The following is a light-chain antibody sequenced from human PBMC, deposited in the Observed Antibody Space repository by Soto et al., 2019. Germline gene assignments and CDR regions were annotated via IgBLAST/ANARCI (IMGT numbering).Light chain of an antibody. CDR1: SSDVGSYNL. CDR3: CSYAGSSTFEV. V-gene: IGLV2-23*03. J-gene: IGLJ1*01. CDR2: EGS. Sequence: QSALTQPASVSGSPGQSITISCTGTSSDVGSYNLVSWYQQHPGKAPKLMIYEGSKRPSGVSNRFSGSKSGNTVSLTISGLQAEDEADYYCCSYAGSSTFEVFGTGTKLTVL.